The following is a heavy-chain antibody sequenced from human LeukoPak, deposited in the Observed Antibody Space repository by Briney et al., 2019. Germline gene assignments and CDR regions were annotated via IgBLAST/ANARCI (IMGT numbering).Heavy chain of an antibody. J-gene: IGHJ4*02. CDR3: ATIGGYCSSTSCYTY. V-gene: IGHV1-69*13. D-gene: IGHD2-2*02. Sequence: SVKVSCKASVGTFSSYAISWVRQAPGQGLEWMGGIIPIFGTANYAQKFQGRVTITADESTSTAYMELSSLRSEDTAVYYCATIGGYCSSTSCYTYWGQGTLVTVSS. CDR1: VGTFSSYA. CDR2: IIPIFGTA.